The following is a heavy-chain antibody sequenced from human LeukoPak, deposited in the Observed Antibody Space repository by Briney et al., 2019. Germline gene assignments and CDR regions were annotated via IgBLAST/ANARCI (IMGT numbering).Heavy chain of an antibody. V-gene: IGHV3-23*01. CDR3: AKSRYSSGWAVGY. D-gene: IGHD6-19*01. CDR1: GFNFSSYG. Sequence: GGTLRLSCAASGFNFSSYGMSWVRQAPGKGLEWVSAISGSGGSTYYADSVKGRFTISRDNSKNTLYLQMNSLRAEDTAVYYCAKSRYSSGWAVGYWGQGTLVTVSS. J-gene: IGHJ4*02. CDR2: ISGSGGST.